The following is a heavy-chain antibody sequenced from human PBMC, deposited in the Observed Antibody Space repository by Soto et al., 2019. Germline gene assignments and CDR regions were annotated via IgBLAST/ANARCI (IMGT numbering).Heavy chain of an antibody. CDR1: GGTFXSYT. J-gene: IGHJ4*02. CDR3: ARSKAQQWLVHDY. D-gene: IGHD6-19*01. CDR2: IIPILGIA. V-gene: IGHV1-69*02. Sequence: SVKVSCKASGGTFXSYTISWVRQAPGQGLEWMGRIIPILGIANYAQKFQGRVTITADKSTSTAYMELSSLRSEDTAVYYCARSKAQQWLVHDYWGQGTLVTVSS.